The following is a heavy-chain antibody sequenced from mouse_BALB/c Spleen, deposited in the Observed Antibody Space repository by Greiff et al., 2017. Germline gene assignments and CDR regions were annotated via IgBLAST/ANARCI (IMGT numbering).Heavy chain of an antibody. Sequence: EVMLVESGAGLVQPGGSLRLSCATSGFTFTDYYMRWVRQPPGKALEWLGFIRNKANGSTTEYSASVKGRFTISRDNYQSILNLQMNTLRAEDRANYYCARDKPQDYAMDYWGQGTSVTVSS. V-gene: IGHV7-3*02. CDR2: IRNKANGSTT. CDR3: ARDKPQDYAMDY. CDR1: GFTFTDYY. D-gene: IGHD3-1*01. J-gene: IGHJ4*01.